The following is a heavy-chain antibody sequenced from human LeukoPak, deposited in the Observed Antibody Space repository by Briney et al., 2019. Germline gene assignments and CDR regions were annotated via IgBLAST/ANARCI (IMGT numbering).Heavy chain of an antibody. D-gene: IGHD5-24*01. Sequence: SVKVSCKASGCTFSSYAISWVRQAPGQGLEWMGRIIPILGIANYAQKFQGRVTITADKSTSTAYMELSSLRSEDTAVYYCARGGEMATIYLSASDIWGQGTMVTVSS. J-gene: IGHJ3*02. CDR3: ARGGEMATIYLSASDI. CDR1: GCTFSSYA. CDR2: IIPILGIA. V-gene: IGHV1-69*04.